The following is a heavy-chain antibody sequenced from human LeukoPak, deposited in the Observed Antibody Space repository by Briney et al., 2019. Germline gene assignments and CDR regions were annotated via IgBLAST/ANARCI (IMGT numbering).Heavy chain of an antibody. CDR2: IIPIFGIA. CDR3: ARGTQTVTTLHGMDV. D-gene: IGHD4-17*01. CDR1: GGTFSSYA. V-gene: IGHV1-69*04. J-gene: IGHJ6*02. Sequence: ASVKVSCKASGGTFSSYAISWVRQAPGQGLEWMGRIIPIFGIANYAQKFQGRVTITADKSTSTAYMELSSLRSEDTAVYYCARGTQTVTTLHGMDVWGQGTTVTVSS.